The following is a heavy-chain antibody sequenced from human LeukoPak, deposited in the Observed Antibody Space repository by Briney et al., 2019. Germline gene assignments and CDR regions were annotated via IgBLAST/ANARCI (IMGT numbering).Heavy chain of an antibody. J-gene: IGHJ4*02. CDR3: ARVTLIRGPPPV. D-gene: IGHD3-10*01. CDR1: GFAVSTTY. CDR2: IYSGGTY. V-gene: IGHV3-53*01. Sequence: GGSLRLPCVASGFAVSTTYMSWVRQAPGKGLEWVSAIYSGGTYYAYADSVKGRFTISRDTSKNTLYLQMNSLRVEDTAVYYCARVTLIRGPPPVWGRGTLVTVSS.